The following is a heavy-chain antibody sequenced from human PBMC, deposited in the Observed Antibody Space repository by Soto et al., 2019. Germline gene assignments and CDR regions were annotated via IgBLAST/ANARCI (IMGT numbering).Heavy chain of an antibody. J-gene: IGHJ4*02. CDR3: ARMYPSSWYDY. D-gene: IGHD6-13*01. Sequence: SETLSLTCAVSGYSISSGFYWGWIRQPPGKGLEWIGNIYQSGSTYYNPSLKSRVTISVDTSRNQFSLKLSSVTAADTAVYYCARMYPSSWYDYWGQGTLVTVSS. V-gene: IGHV4-38-2*01. CDR2: IYQSGST. CDR1: GYSISSGFY.